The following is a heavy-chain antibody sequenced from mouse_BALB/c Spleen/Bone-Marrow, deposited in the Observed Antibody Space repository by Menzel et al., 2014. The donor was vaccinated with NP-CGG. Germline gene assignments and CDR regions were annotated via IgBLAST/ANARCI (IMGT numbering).Heavy chain of an antibody. D-gene: IGHD1-1*02. Sequence: VKLVESGAELARPGASVKMSYKASGYTFTSYWMHWVKQRPGQGLEWIGYINPTSGYTEYNQKFKDKATLTADKSSSTAYMQLGSLTSEYSAVYDCATGDYAMDSWGQGSSVTVTS. CDR3: ATGDYAMDS. V-gene: IGHV1-4*01. J-gene: IGHJ4*01. CDR1: GYTFTSYW. CDR2: INPTSGYT.